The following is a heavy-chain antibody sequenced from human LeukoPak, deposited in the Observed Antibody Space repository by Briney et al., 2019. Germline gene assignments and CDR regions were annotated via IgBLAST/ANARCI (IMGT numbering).Heavy chain of an antibody. J-gene: IGHJ4*02. CDR2: IIPIFGTA. D-gene: IGHD3-22*01. V-gene: IGHV1-69*05. CDR3: ARDLYGYDSSSY. Sequence: ASVKVSCKASGGTFSSYAISWVRQAPGQGLEWMGGIIPIFGTANYAQKFQGRVTITTDESTSTAYMELSSLRSEDTAVYYCARDLYGYDSSSYWGQGTLVTVSS. CDR1: GGTFSSYA.